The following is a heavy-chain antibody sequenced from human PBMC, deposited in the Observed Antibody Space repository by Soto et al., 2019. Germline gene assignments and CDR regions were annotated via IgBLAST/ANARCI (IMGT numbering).Heavy chain of an antibody. Sequence: WETLSLTCTVSGDSLGNYYWFWIRQPVGKGLEWVGRVSSSGNTNANPTLNSRATMSIDTSKNQFSLRLRSVTAADSAVYYCARADYEILTGSYAMDEGAQGTMVTGS. D-gene: IGHD3-9*01. V-gene: IGHV4-4*07. CDR2: VSSSGNT. CDR1: GDSLGNYY. CDR3: ARADYEILTGSYAMDE. J-gene: IGHJ6*02.